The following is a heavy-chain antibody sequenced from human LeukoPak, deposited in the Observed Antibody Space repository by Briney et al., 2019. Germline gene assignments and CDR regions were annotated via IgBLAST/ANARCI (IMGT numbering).Heavy chain of an antibody. J-gene: IGHJ5*02. CDR3: ARVWYCSGGSCFNWFDP. CDR1: GYSISSGYY. CDR2: IYHSGST. V-gene: IGHV4-38-2*01. Sequence: SETLSLTCAVSGYSISSGYYWGWIRQPPGKGLEWIGSIYHSGSTYYNPSLKSRVTISVDTSKNQFSLKLSSVTAADTAVYCCARVWYCSGGSCFNWFDPWGQGTLVTVSS. D-gene: IGHD2-15*01.